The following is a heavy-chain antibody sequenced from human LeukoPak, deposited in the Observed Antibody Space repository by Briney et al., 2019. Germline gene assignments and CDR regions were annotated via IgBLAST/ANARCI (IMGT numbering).Heavy chain of an antibody. V-gene: IGHV3-20*01. CDR2: INWNGGST. CDR1: GFTFSSYG. J-gene: IGHJ5*02. D-gene: IGHD3-10*01. CDR3: ARTLNYYGSGSYAGRFDP. Sequence: RTGGSLRLSCAASGFTFSSYGMHWVRQAPGKGLEWVSGINWNGGSTGYADSVKGRFTISRDNAKNSLYLQMNSLRAEDTALYHCARTLNYYGSGSYAGRFDPWGQGTLVTVSS.